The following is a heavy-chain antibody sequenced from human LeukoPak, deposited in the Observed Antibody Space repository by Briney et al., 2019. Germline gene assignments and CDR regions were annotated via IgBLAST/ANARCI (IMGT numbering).Heavy chain of an antibody. Sequence: GGSLRLSCAASGFTLSNYWMGWVRQVPRKGLEWVASINRDGGEKHYVDSVEGRFTISRDNAKNSLYLQMNSLKAEDTAVYFCTRNEIWGQGTLVTVAS. J-gene: IGHJ4*02. CDR2: INRDGGEK. CDR1: GFTLSNYW. V-gene: IGHV3-7*01. CDR3: TRNEI.